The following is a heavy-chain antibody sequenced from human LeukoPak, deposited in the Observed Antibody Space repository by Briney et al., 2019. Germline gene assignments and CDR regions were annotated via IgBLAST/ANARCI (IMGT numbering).Heavy chain of an antibody. V-gene: IGHV3-23*01. Sequence: GGSLRLSCAASGFTFSTFAMIWVRQPPGKGLEWVSAISGSGGSTYYADSVKGRFTTSRDNSKNTLYLQMNSLRAEDTAVYYCAKDLTLSYSSGWFNYWGQGTLVTVSS. CDR2: ISGSGGST. CDR3: AKDLTLSYSSGWFNY. J-gene: IGHJ4*02. D-gene: IGHD6-19*01. CDR1: GFTFSTFA.